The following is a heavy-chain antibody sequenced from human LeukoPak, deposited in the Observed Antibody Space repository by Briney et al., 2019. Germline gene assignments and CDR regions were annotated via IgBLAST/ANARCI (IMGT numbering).Heavy chain of an antibody. D-gene: IGHD4-11*01. J-gene: IGHJ5*02. CDR1: GGSVSSGSYY. Sequence: SETLSLTCTVSGGSVSSGSYYWSWIRQPPGKGLEWIGYIYYTGSTNYNPPLKSRVTISVDTSKNQFSLKLSSVTAADTAVYYCARLTVTAYNWFDPWGQGTLVTVSS. CDR3: ARLTVTAYNWFDP. V-gene: IGHV4-61*01. CDR2: IYYTGST.